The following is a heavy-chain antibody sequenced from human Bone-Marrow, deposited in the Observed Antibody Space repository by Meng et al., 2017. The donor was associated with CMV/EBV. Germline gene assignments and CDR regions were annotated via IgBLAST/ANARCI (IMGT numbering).Heavy chain of an antibody. CDR2: INPNGGLT. J-gene: IGHJ4*02. V-gene: IGHV1-2*02. D-gene: IGHD3-9*01. Sequence: ASVKVSCKTSGYTFSGYYMHWVRQAPGQGLEWMGWINPNGGLTKYAQKFQGRVTMTRDTSISTAYVEVSDLRSDDTAVYYCARDDNYWGQGALVTVYS. CDR1: GYTFSGYY. CDR3: ARDDNY.